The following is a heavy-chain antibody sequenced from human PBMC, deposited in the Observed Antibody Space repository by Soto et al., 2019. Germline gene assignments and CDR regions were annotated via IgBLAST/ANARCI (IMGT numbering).Heavy chain of an antibody. CDR2: TYYRSKWYN. CDR3: ASSTPAGYGWFDH. J-gene: IGHJ5*02. V-gene: IGHV6-1*01. CDR1: GDSVSSNSAA. Sequence: SQTLSLTCAISGDSVSSNSAAWNWIRQSPSRGLEWLGRTYYRSKWYNDYAVSVKSRITINPDTSKDQFSLQLNSVTPEDTAVYYRASSTPAGYGWFDHWGQGTLVTVSS. D-gene: IGHD5-12*01.